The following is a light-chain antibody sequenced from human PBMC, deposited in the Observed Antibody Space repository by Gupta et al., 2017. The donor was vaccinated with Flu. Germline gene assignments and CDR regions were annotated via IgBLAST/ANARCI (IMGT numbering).Light chain of an antibody. Sequence: DIHLRQSSASLSASNGDRVTITCRASQGISTWLAWYQQKPGQAPKSLIYDASNLQTGVPSRFSGSGSGTYFTLTITGLQPEDFATYYCQQYDLYPITFGQGTRL. CDR1: QGISTW. V-gene: IGKV1D-16*01. CDR2: DAS. CDR3: QQYDLYPIT. J-gene: IGKJ5*01.